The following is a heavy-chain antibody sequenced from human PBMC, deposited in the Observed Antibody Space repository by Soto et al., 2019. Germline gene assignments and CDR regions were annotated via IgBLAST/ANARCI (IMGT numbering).Heavy chain of an antibody. V-gene: IGHV6-1*01. CDR3: ARDLSDIVVVPAALNWFDP. D-gene: IGHD2-2*01. J-gene: IGHJ5*02. CDR2: TYYRSKWYN. CDR1: GDSVSSNSAA. Sequence: SLTCAISGDSVSSNSAAWNWIRQSPSRGLEWLGRTYYRSKWYNDYAVSVKSRITINPDTSKNQFSLQLNSVTPEDTAVYYCARDLSDIVVVPAALNWFDPWGQGTLVTVSS.